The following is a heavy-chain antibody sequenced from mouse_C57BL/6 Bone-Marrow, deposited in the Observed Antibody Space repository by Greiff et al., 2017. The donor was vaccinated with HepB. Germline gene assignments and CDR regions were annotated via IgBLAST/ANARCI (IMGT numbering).Heavy chain of an antibody. CDR1: GFTFSSYG. CDR3: GGHMVGSYWYFDV. V-gene: IGHV5-6*01. Sequence: EVHLVESGGDLVKPGGSLKLSCAASGFTFSSYGMSWVRQTPDKRLEWVATISSGGSYTYYPDSVKGRFTISRDNAKNTLYLQMSSLKSEDTAVYYCGGHMVGSYWYFDVWGTGTTVTVTA. J-gene: IGHJ1*03. CDR2: ISSGGSYT. D-gene: IGHD2-1*01.